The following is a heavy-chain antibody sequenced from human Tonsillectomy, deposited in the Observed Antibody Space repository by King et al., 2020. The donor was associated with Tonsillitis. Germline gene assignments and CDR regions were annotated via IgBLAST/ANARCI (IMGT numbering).Heavy chain of an antibody. V-gene: IGHV3-23*04. CDR2: ISGSGDST. CDR1: GFTFSSFA. D-gene: IGHD6-13*01. J-gene: IGHJ3*01. CDR3: ANGFSGVYRAFDF. Sequence: DVQLVESGGGLVQPGGSLRLSCAASGFTFSSFAMNWVRQAPGKGLEWVSAISGSGDSTYFADSVKGRFTISRDDSKNTLYLVMNSLRAEDTAVYYCANGFSGVYRAFDFWGQGTMVTVSS.